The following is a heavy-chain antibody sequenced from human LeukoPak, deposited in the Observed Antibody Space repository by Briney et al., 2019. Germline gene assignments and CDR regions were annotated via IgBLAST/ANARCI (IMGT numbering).Heavy chain of an antibody. CDR1: GCTFSSYG. V-gene: IGHV3-30*18. CDR2: ISFDGGNK. J-gene: IGHJ6*02. CDR3: AKDYTGYFGIDV. Sequence: PGGSLRLSCAASGCTFSSYGMHWVRQAPGKGLEWVAVISFDGGNKFYTESVKGRCTISRDNAMNTVYLQMSSLRAEDTAVYYCAKDYTGYFGIDVWGQGTTVTVSS.